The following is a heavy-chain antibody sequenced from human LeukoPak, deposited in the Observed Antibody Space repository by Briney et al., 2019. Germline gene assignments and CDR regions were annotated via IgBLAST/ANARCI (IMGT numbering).Heavy chain of an antibody. D-gene: IGHD3-22*01. CDR3: ARDSFAGYDSSGYSSYDY. CDR1: GFSFSDYS. J-gene: IGHJ4*02. Sequence: GGSLRLSCAASGFSFSDYSMNWVRQAPGKGLEWVSFISSYSTYIYYADSLKGRFTISRDNAKNSLYLQMNSLRAEDTAVYYCARDSFAGYDSSGYSSYDYWGQGTLVTVFS. V-gene: IGHV3-21*01. CDR2: ISSYSTYI.